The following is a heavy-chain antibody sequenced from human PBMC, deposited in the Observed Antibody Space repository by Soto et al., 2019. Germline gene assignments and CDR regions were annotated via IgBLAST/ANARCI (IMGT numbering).Heavy chain of an antibody. D-gene: IGHD2-15*01. J-gene: IGHJ5*01. CDR1: GDSISTVDYF. CDR3: ARGRYCLTGRCFPNWFDS. CDR2: IYKSATT. Sequence: LSLTCSVSGDSISTVDYFWAWIRQPPGQALEYIGYIYKSATTYYNPSFESRVAISLDTSKSQFSLNVTSVTAADTAVYFCARGRYCLTGRCFPNWFDSWGQGTLVTVSS. V-gene: IGHV4-30-4*01.